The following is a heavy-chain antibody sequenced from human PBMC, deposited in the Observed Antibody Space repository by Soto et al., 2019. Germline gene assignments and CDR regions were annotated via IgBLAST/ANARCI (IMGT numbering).Heavy chain of an antibody. CDR1: GVSITSGAYY. Sequence: PSETLSITCTLSGVSITSGAYYWTWVRQHPGKGLEWIGYIYYNGNTYFSPSLKSRLTISIDTSKNQFSLKLSSVTAADTAMYYCARARLRAVYAFDFWGQGTMVTVS. CDR3: ARARLRAVYAFDF. J-gene: IGHJ3*01. V-gene: IGHV4-31*03. D-gene: IGHD4-17*01. CDR2: IYYNGNT.